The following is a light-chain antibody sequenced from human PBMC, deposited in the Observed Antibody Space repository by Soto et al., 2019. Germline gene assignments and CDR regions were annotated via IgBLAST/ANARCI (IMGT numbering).Light chain of an antibody. CDR1: SSDVGGYNF. CDR3: CSYAGTYTLWV. CDR2: DVS. Sequence: QSALTQPRSVSGSPGQSVTISCTGTSSDVGGYNFVSWYQQYPGKAPKLIIYDVSKRPSGVPDRFSGSKSGNTASLTISGLQAEYEADYYCCSYAGTYTLWVFGGGTKLTVL. J-gene: IGLJ3*02. V-gene: IGLV2-11*01.